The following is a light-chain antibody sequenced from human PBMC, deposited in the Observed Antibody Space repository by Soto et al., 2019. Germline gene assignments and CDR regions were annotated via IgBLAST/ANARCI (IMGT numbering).Light chain of an antibody. CDR1: QTGSSW. CDR2: DVS. CDR3: QQYYSYSRT. V-gene: IGKV1-5*01. J-gene: IGKJ1*01. Sequence: DIQMTQSPSTLSASVGDRVTITCRASQTGSSWLAWYQQKPGKAPKLLIYDVSSLESGVPSRFSGSGSGTEFTLTISSLQPDDFATYYCQQYYSYSRTFGQGTKVEVK.